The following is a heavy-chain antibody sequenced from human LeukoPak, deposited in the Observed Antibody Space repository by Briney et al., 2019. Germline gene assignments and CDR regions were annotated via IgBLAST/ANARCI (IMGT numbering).Heavy chain of an antibody. CDR2: IYYSGST. Sequence: PSETLSLTCTVSGGSISSSSYNWGWIRQPPGKGLEWIGSIYYSGSTYYNPSLKSRVTMSVDTSKNQFSLKLSSVTAADTAVYYCARDYEGDWFDPWGQGTLVTVSS. V-gene: IGHV4-39*07. CDR3: ARDYEGDWFDP. J-gene: IGHJ5*02. D-gene: IGHD5-12*01. CDR1: GGSISSSSYN.